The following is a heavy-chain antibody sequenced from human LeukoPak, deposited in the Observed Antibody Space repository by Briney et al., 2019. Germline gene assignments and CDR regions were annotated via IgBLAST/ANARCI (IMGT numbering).Heavy chain of an antibody. CDR3: ATELVICINMVPGYYYGIDV. D-gene: IGHD3-10*01. Sequence: GGPLTLPCSLWIHLQFLHHEMCPRQATGEGLEWVSYMTNSDSAVYYADSVKGRYTISRDNDRNSLSVKEDSLIAEDTAVYYCATELVICINMVPGYYYGIDVWGKGTTVTVSS. CDR1: IHLQFLH. J-gene: IGHJ6*04. V-gene: IGHV3-48*01. CDR2: MTNSDSAV.